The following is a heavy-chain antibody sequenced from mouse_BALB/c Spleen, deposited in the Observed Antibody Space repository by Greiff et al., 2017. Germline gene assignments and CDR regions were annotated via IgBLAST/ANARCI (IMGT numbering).Heavy chain of an antibody. CDR3: ARCYYGSSYYAMDY. CDR2: ISSGSSTI. CDR1: GFTFSSFG. Sequence: EVRGVESGGGLVQPGGSRKLSCAASGFTFSSFGMHWVRQAPEKGLEWVAYISSGSSTIYYADTVKGRFTISRDNPKNTLFLQMTSLRSEDTAMYYCARCYYGSSYYAMDYWGQGTSVTVSS. J-gene: IGHJ4*01. V-gene: IGHV5-17*02. D-gene: IGHD1-1*01.